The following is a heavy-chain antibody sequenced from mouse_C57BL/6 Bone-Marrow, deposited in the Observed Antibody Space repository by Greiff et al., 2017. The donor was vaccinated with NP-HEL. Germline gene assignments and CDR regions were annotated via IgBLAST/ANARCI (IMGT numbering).Heavy chain of an antibody. V-gene: IGHV14-4*01. CDR1: GFNITDDY. CDR2: IDPENGDT. CDR3: TTSTTVVATDWYFDV. D-gene: IGHD1-1*01. J-gene: IGHJ1*03. Sequence: VQLQQSGAELVRPGASVKLSCTASGFNITDDYMHWVKQRPEQGLEWIGWIDPENGDTEYASKFQGKATITADTSSNTAYLQLSSLTSEDTAVYYCTTSTTVVATDWYFDVWGTGTTVTVSS.